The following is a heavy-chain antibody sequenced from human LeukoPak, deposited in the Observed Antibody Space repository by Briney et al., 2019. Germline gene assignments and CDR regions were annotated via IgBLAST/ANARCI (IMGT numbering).Heavy chain of an antibody. J-gene: IGHJ4*02. V-gene: IGHV1-18*01. D-gene: IGHD6-25*01. CDR1: GYTFTSYG. Sequence: GASVKVSCKASGYTFTSYGISWVRQAPGQGLEWMGWISAYNGNTNYAQKLQGRVNMTTDTSTSTAYMELRSLRSDDTAVYCCARGSPIPQIPAGDCWGQGTLVTVSS. CDR3: ARGSPIPQIPAGDC. CDR2: ISAYNGNT.